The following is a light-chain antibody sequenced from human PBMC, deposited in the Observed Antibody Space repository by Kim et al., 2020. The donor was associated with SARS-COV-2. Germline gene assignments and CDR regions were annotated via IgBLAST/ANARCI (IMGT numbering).Light chain of an antibody. CDR2: DAS. Sequence: EIVLTQSPATLSLSPGERATLSCRASQSVSSYLAWYQQKPGQAPRLLIYDASNRATGIPARFSGSGSGTDFTLTISSLEPEDFAVYYCQQRRVTFGAGTKVDIK. V-gene: IGKV3-11*01. CDR1: QSVSSY. CDR3: QQRRVT. J-gene: IGKJ3*01.